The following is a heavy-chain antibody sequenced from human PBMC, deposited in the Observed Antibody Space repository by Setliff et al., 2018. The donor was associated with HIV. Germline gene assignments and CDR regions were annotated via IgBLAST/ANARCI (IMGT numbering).Heavy chain of an antibody. CDR1: GGTFSSYG. D-gene: IGHD6-13*01. Sequence: ASVKVSCKTSGGTFSSYGISWVRQAPGQGLEWMGGIIPMFGTGFYAQRFQGRVTITTDESRSTAYMELSSLSSEDTAVFYCARVGHSSSYHYYGMDVWGQGTTVTVSS. J-gene: IGHJ6*02. CDR3: ARVGHSSSYHYYGMDV. V-gene: IGHV1-69*05. CDR2: IIPMFGTG.